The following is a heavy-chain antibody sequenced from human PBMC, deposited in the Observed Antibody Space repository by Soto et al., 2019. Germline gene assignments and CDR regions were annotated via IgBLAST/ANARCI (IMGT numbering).Heavy chain of an antibody. CDR2: IYSGGST. V-gene: IGHV3-53*01. D-gene: IGHD6-13*01. Sequence: PGGSLRLSCAASGFTVSSNYMSWVRQAPGKGLEWVSVIYSGGSTYYADSVKGRFTISRDNSKNTLYLQMNSLRAEDTAVYYCASEIAAAGYYYHYGMDVWGQGTTVTVSS. J-gene: IGHJ6*02. CDR3: ASEIAAAGYYYHYGMDV. CDR1: GFTVSSNY.